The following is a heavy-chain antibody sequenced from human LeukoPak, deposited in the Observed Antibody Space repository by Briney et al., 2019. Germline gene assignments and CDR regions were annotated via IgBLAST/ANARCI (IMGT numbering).Heavy chain of an antibody. Sequence: GGSLRLSCAASGFSFSKNWMTWVRQAPGKGLEWVANIKEDGGEEYYVDSVKGRFTISRDNAKNSLYLQMNSLRAEDTAIYYCATRDCYTSGCRAYSYVCMDDWGQGTTVTVSS. CDR3: ATRDCYTSGCRAYSYVCMDD. CDR1: GFSFSKNW. J-gene: IGHJ6*02. V-gene: IGHV3-7*01. D-gene: IGHD3-16*02. CDR2: IKEDGGEE.